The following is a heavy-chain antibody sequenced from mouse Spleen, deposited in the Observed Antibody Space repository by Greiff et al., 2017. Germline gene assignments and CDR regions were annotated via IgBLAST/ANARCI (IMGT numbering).Heavy chain of an antibody. CDR3: ARHPSFDY. Sequence: EVKLMESGGGLVKPGGSLKLSCAASGFTFSSYAMSWVRQTPEKRLEWVAAINSNGGSTYYPDTVKDRFTISRDNAKNTLYLQMSSLRSEDTALYYCARHPSFDYWGQGTTLTVSS. V-gene: IGHV5-6-2*01. J-gene: IGHJ2*01. CDR2: INSNGGST. CDR1: GFTFSSYA. D-gene: IGHD6-1*01.